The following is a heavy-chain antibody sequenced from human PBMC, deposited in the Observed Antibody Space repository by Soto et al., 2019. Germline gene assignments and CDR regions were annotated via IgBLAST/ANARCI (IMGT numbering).Heavy chain of an antibody. V-gene: IGHV1-69*06. CDR3: ARSLQWRATIRGYYYYGMDV. J-gene: IGHJ6*02. D-gene: IGHD6-19*01. Sequence: GASVKVSCKASGGTFSSYAISWVRQAPGQGLEWMGGIIPIFGTANYAQKFQGRVTITADKSTSTAYMELSSLRSEDTAVYYCARSLQWRATIRGYYYYGMDVWGQGTTVTVSS. CDR1: GGTFSSYA. CDR2: IIPIFGTA.